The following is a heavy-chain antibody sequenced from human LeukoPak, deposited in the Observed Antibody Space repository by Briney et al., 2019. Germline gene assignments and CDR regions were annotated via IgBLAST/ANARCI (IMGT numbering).Heavy chain of an antibody. Sequence: PSETLSLTCTVSGGSIRRYFWNWLRQTPGKGLEWIGHINYSGSTNYNPSLKSRVTISLDTSKNQFSLNLSSVTAADTAVYHCARGSGIYGSGSDSADWGQGTLVTVSS. CDR2: INYSGST. CDR1: GGSIRRYF. V-gene: IGHV4-59*01. J-gene: IGHJ4*02. D-gene: IGHD3-10*01. CDR3: ARGSGIYGSGSDSAD.